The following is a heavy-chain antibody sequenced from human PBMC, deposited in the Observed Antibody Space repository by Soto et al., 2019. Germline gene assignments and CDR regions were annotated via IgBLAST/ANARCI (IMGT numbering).Heavy chain of an antibody. D-gene: IGHD1-26*01. CDR3: ARAQWELDY. V-gene: IGHV3-11*06. CDR1: GFTFSDYY. Sequence: QVQLVESGGGLVKPGGSLRLSCAASGFTFSDYYMSWIRQAPGKGLEWVSFISTTGSFTNYADSLKGRFTISRDNAKNSLYLQINSLRDDDTAVYYCARAQWELDYWGQGTLVTVSS. J-gene: IGHJ4*02. CDR2: ISTTGSFT.